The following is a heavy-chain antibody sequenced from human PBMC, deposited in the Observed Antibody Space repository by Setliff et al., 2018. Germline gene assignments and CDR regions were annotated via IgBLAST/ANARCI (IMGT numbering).Heavy chain of an antibody. CDR2: IYQRGDT. CDR1: GASLSSGTYY. V-gene: IGHV4-39*01. CDR3: ARTGTYRYFDY. J-gene: IGHJ4*02. D-gene: IGHD1-1*01. Sequence: SETLSLTCTVSGASLSSGTYYWGWIRQPPGKGLEWMGRIYQRGDTYYNASLKGRLTISVDTAQNQFSLRLTSVTAADTAVYYCARTGTYRYFDYWGQGALVTVSS.